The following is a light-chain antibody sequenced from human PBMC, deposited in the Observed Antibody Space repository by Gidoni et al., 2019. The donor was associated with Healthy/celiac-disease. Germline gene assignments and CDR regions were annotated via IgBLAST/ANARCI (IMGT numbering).Light chain of an antibody. CDR1: QSVSSY. V-gene: IGKV3-11*01. CDR3: QQRSNWPLT. Sequence: IVLTPFPATLSLSPGERATISCRASQSVSSYLVWYQQKPGQAPRLLIYDASNRATGIPARFSGSGSGTDFTLTISSLEPEDFAVYYCQQRSNWPLTFGGGTKVEIK. J-gene: IGKJ4*01. CDR2: DAS.